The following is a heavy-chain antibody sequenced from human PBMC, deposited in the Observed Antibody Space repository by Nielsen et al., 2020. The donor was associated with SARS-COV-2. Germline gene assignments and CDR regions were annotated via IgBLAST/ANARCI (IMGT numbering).Heavy chain of an antibody. CDR1: GFTFSSYA. J-gene: IGHJ5*02. CDR2: ISYDGSNK. CDR3: AKELSTSYCSDATCLNSFDP. V-gene: IGHV3-30*04. Sequence: GESLKISCAASGFTFSSYAMHWVRQAPGKGLEWVAVISYDGSNKYYADSVKGRFTISRDNAKNSMYLQMNSLRDEDTAVYYCAKELSTSYCSDATCLNSFDPWGQGTLVTVSS. D-gene: IGHD2-2*01.